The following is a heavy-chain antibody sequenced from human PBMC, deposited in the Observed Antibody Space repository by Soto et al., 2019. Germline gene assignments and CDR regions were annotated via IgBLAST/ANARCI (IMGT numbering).Heavy chain of an antibody. J-gene: IGHJ4*02. V-gene: IGHV1-69*13. CDR3: ARLGHITMVRGVIITD. CDR2: IIPIFGTA. CDR1: GGTFSSYA. D-gene: IGHD3-10*01. Sequence: EASVKVSCKASGGTFSSYAISWVRQAPGQGLEWMGGIIPIFGTANYAQKFQGRVTITADESTSTAYMELSSLRSEDTAVYYCARLGHITMVRGVIITDWGQGTLVTVS.